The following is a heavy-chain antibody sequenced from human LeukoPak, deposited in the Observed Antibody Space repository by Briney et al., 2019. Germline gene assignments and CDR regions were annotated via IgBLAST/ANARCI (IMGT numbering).Heavy chain of an antibody. CDR2: INHSGST. CDR1: GGSFSGYY. D-gene: IGHD1-26*01. J-gene: IGHJ4*02. V-gene: IGHV4-34*01. Sequence: SETLSLTCAVYGGSFSGYYWSWIRQPPGKGLEWIGEINHSGSTNYNPSLKSRVTISVDTSKNQFSLQLNSVTPEDTAVYYCARDGWELHGYFDYWGQGTLVTVSS. CDR3: ARDGWELHGYFDY.